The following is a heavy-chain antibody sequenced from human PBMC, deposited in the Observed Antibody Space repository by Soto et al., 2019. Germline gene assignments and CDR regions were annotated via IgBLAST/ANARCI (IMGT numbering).Heavy chain of an antibody. D-gene: IGHD2-15*01. J-gene: IGHJ5*02. CDR1: GYTLTELS. CDR2: MNPEDGDR. Sequence: ASVKVSCKVSGYTLTELSMHWVRQSPGKGLEWMGGMNPEDGDRIYAEKFQGRVTMTRDTSINTAYMELNSLRYEDTAVYYCARGRGGHCSGGKCYRFLDPWGQGTLVTVSS. V-gene: IGHV1-24*01. CDR3: ARGRGGHCSGGKCYRFLDP.